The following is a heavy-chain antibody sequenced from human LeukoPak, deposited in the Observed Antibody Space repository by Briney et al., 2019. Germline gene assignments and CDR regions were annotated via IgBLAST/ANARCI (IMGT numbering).Heavy chain of an antibody. V-gene: IGHV1-24*01. Sequence: GASVKVSCKVSGYTLTELSMHWVRQAPGKGLEWMGGFDPEDGETIYAQKFQGRVTMTEDTSTDTAYMELSSLRSEDTAVYYCATAGRGEDAWLKSDYYYYYMDVWGKGTTVTVSS. CDR1: GYTLTELS. J-gene: IGHJ6*03. CDR3: ATAGRGEDAWLKSDYYYYYMDV. D-gene: IGHD3-16*01. CDR2: FDPEDGET.